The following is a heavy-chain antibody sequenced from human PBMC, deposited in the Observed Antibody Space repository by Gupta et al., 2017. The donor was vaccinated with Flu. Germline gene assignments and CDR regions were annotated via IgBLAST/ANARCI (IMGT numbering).Heavy chain of an antibody. V-gene: IGHV3-9*01. CDR2: ISWNSGSI. CDR3: AKALYPYCSGGSCYAFDP. Sequence: KGLEWVSGISWNSGSIGYADSVKGRFTISRDNAKNSLYLQMNSLRAEDTALYYCAKALYPYCSGGSCYAFDPWGQGTLVTVSS. D-gene: IGHD2-15*01. J-gene: IGHJ5*02.